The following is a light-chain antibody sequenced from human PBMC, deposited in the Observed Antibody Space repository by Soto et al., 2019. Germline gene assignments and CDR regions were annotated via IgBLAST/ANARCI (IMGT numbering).Light chain of an antibody. Sequence: DMPMTQSPSSLSAAVGDRFTITCRPSQTIHNYWNWYQHKPGKAPKLVIYGASTLQGGVSSRVTGSASWTDFTRNIDNLQAEDFATYYCQQSYTTPFACGQGTKL. CDR3: QQSYTTPFA. V-gene: IGKV1-39*01. J-gene: IGKJ2*01. CDR1: QTIHNY. CDR2: GAS.